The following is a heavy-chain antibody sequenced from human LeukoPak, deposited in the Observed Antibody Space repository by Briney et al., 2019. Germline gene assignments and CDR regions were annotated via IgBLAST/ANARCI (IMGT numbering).Heavy chain of an antibody. CDR3: ARLPQFGYGDYGGFDY. CDR1: GGSISSYY. Sequence: NPSETLSLTCTVSGGSISSYYWSWIRQPPGKGLEWIGYIYYSGSTNYNPSLKSRVTISVDTSKNQFSLKLSSVTAADTAVYYCARLPQFGYGDYGGFDYWGQGTLVTVSS. J-gene: IGHJ4*02. V-gene: IGHV4-59*08. CDR2: IYYSGST. D-gene: IGHD4-17*01.